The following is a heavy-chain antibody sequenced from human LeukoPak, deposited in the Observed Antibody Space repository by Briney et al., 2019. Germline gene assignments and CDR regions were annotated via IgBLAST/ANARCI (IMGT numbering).Heavy chain of an antibody. V-gene: IGHV4-4*07. CDR1: GGSISSYY. CDR2: IYTSGST. Sequence: PSETLSLTCTVSGGSISSYYWSWIRQPAGKGLEWIGRIYTSGSTNYNPSLKSRVTMSVDTSKNQFSLKLSSVTAADTAVYYRARDREDTAMVTWFDPWGQGTLVTVSS. CDR3: ARDREDTAMVTWFDP. D-gene: IGHD5-18*01. J-gene: IGHJ5*02.